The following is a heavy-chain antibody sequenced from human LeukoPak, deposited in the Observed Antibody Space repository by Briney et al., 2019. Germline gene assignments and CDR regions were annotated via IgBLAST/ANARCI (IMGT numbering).Heavy chain of an antibody. Sequence: SETLSLTCAVYGGSFSGYYWSWIRQPPGKGLEWIGEINHSGGTNYNPSLKSRVTISVDTSKNQFSLKLSSVTAADTAVYYCARGLRYCSGGSCYNRFDYWGQGTLVTVSS. J-gene: IGHJ4*02. CDR3: ARGLRYCSGGSCYNRFDY. CDR1: GGSFSGYY. CDR2: INHSGGT. V-gene: IGHV4-34*01. D-gene: IGHD2-15*01.